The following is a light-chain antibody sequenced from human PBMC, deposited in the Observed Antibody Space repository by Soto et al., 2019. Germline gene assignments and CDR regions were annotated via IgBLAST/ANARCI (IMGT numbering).Light chain of an antibody. Sequence: EIVMTQSPATLSVSPGERATLCCRASQSVSSNLAWYQQKPDQAPRLLIYGASTRATGIPARFSGSGSGTEFTLTISSLQSEDFAVYYCQQYNNWPPPFGQGTRLEIK. CDR1: QSVSSN. V-gene: IGKV3-15*01. J-gene: IGKJ5*01. CDR3: QQYNNWPPP. CDR2: GAS.